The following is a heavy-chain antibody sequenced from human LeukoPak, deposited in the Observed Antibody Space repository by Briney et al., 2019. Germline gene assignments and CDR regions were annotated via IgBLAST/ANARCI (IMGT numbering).Heavy chain of an antibody. J-gene: IGHJ4*02. D-gene: IGHD5-12*01. CDR1: GGTFSSYA. V-gene: IGHV1-2*02. CDR2: INPNSGGT. Sequence: ASVKVSCKASGGTFSSYAISWVRQAPGQGLEWMGWINPNSGGTNYAQKFQGRVTMTRDTSISTAYMELSRLRSDDTAVYYCANSKWLTFDYWGQGTLVTVSS. CDR3: ANSKWLTFDY.